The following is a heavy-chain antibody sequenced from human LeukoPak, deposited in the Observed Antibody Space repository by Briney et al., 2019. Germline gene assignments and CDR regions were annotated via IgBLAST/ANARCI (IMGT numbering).Heavy chain of an antibody. J-gene: IGHJ4*02. V-gene: IGHV3-15*01. CDR2: IKSKTDGGTT. CDR1: GFTFSNAW. Sequence: GGSLRLSCAASGFTFSNAWMSWVRQAPGKGLEWVARIKSKTDGGTTDYAAPVKGRFTISRDDSKNTLYLQMNSLKTEDTAVYYCTTDTYYDYVWGSYRSYFDYWGQGTLVTVSS. D-gene: IGHD3-16*02. CDR3: TTDTYYDYVWGSYRSYFDY.